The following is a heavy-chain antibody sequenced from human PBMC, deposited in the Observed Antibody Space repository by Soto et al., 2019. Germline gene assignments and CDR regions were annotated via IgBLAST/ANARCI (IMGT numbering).Heavy chain of an antibody. CDR1: GYAFTAYY. D-gene: IGHD3-10*01. V-gene: IGHV1-2*02. Sequence: ASVKVSCKTSGYAFTAYYMHWLRQALGHGLEWLGWTSPRTGGAKYSHKFQGRVSMTRNTSITTAYMELTGLSTDDTAVYYCARSSGSYSKWFDSWGQGTLVTVSS. CDR2: TSPRTGGA. CDR3: ARSSGSYSKWFDS. J-gene: IGHJ5*01.